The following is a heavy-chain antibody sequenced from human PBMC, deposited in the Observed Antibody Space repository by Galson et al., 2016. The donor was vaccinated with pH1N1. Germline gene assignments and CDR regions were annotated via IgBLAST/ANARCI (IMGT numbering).Heavy chain of an antibody. CDR1: GYSISSGYY. Sequence: ETLSLTCGVSGYSISSGYYWGWIRPPPGKGLEWIGTIYRSGSTYYNPSLKGRLTMSVDTSKNQFSLNLRSVTAADTAVYYCARHGTLTGGASYSFDYWGQGTLVTVSS. J-gene: IGHJ4*02. D-gene: IGHD2-8*02. CDR2: IYRSGST. CDR3: ARHGTLTGGASYSFDY. V-gene: IGHV4-38-2*01.